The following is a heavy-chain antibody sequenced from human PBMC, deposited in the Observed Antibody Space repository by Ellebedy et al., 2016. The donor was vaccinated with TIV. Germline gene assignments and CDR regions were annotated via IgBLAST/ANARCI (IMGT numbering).Heavy chain of an antibody. CDR3: AREGIAAAGLSFDY. CDR2: ISSSSSYI. V-gene: IGHV3-21*04. D-gene: IGHD6-13*01. Sequence: GESLKISXAASGFTFSSYSMNWVRQAPGKGLEWVSSISSSSSYIYYADSVKGRFTISRDNAKNSLYLQMNSLRAEDTAVYYCAREGIAAAGLSFDYWGQGTLVTVSS. J-gene: IGHJ4*02. CDR1: GFTFSSYS.